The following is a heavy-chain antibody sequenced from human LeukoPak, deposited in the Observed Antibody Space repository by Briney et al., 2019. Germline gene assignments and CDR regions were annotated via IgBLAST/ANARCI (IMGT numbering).Heavy chain of an antibody. D-gene: IGHD2-21*02. Sequence: GRSLRLSCAASGFTFSSYAMHWVRQAPGKGLEWVSAISGSGGSTYYADSVKGRFTISRDNSKNTLYLQMNSLRAEDTAVYYCAKDRPNPRFFVVVTANDYWGQGTLVTVSS. CDR2: ISGSGGST. CDR1: GFTFSSYA. J-gene: IGHJ4*02. CDR3: AKDRPNPRFFVVVTANDY. V-gene: IGHV3-23*01.